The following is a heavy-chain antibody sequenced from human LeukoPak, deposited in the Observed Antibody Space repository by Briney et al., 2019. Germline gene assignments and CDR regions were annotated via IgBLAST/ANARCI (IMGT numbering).Heavy chain of an antibody. Sequence: SETLSLTCAVYGGSFSGYYWGWIRQPPGKGLEWIGEINHSGRTNYNPSLKSRVTISVDTSKHQFYLKLSSVTAADTAVYDCARGRIIITFGGVIPDLYYFDYWRQGTLVTVSS. CDR2: INHSGRT. V-gene: IGHV4-34*01. D-gene: IGHD3-16*02. CDR3: ARGRIIITFGGVIPDLYYFDY. CDR1: GGSFSGYY. J-gene: IGHJ4*02.